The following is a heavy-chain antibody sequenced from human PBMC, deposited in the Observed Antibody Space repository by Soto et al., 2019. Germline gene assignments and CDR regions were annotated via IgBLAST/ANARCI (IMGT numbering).Heavy chain of an antibody. D-gene: IGHD3-9*01. Sequence: QVQLVESGGGLVKPGGSLRLSCAASGFTFSDYYMSWIRQAPGKGLEWVSYISSSGSTIYYADSVKDRFTISRDNAKNSLYLQMNSLRAEDTAVYYCARAGYDILTGYYRRVGYFDYWGQGTLVTVSS. J-gene: IGHJ4*02. CDR3: ARAGYDILTGYYRRVGYFDY. CDR2: ISSSGSTI. CDR1: GFTFSDYY. V-gene: IGHV3-11*01.